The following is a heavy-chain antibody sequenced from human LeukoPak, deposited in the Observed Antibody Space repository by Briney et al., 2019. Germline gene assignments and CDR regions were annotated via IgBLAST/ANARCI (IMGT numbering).Heavy chain of an antibody. J-gene: IGHJ3*02. Sequence: GGSLRLSCAASGFTVSSNYMSWVRQAPGKGLEWVSVIYSGGSTYYADSVKGRFTISRDNSKNTLYLQMNSLRAEDTAVYYCARESSSSWTGEAFDIWGQGTMVTVS. CDR3: ARESSSSWTGEAFDI. V-gene: IGHV3-53*01. CDR1: GFTVSSNY. D-gene: IGHD6-13*01. CDR2: IYSGGST.